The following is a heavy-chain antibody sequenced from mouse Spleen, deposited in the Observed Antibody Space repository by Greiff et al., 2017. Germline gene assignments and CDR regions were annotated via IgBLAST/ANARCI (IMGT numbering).Heavy chain of an antibody. CDR2: ISSGGDYI. CDR3: TRDENPYWYFDV. Sequence: EVQRVESGEGLVKPGGSLKLSCAASGFTFSSYAMSWVRQTPEKRLEWVAYISSGGDYIYYADTVKGRFTISRDNARNTLYLQMSSLKSEDTAMYYCTRDENPYWYFDVWGTGTTVTVSS. J-gene: IGHJ1*03. CDR1: GFTFSSYA. V-gene: IGHV5-9-1*02.